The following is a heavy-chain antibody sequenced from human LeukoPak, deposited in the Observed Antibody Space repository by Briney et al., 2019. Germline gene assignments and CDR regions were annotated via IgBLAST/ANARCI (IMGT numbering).Heavy chain of an antibody. D-gene: IGHD6-19*01. Sequence: GRSLRLSCAAPGFTFDDYAMHWVRQAPGKGLEWVSGISWNGGSIGYTDSVRGRFTISRDNAKNSLYLQMNSLRAEDTAVYYCVKDLRAVNYYGMDVWGQGTTVIVSS. J-gene: IGHJ6*02. CDR1: GFTFDDYA. CDR3: VKDLRAVNYYGMDV. V-gene: IGHV3-9*01. CDR2: ISWNGGSI.